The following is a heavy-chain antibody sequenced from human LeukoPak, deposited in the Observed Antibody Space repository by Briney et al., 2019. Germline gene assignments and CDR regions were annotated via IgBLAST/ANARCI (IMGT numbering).Heavy chain of an antibody. V-gene: IGHV3-23*01. CDR1: GFTFSSYA. D-gene: IGHD4-17*01. Sequence: GGSLRLSCAASGFTFSSYAMSWVRQAPGKGLEWVSGISGSGDNTNHADSVKGRFTISRDNAKNSLYLQMNSLRAEDTAVYYCARDGTVTIFDYWGQGTLVTVSS. CDR3: ARDGTVTIFDY. J-gene: IGHJ4*02. CDR2: ISGSGDNT.